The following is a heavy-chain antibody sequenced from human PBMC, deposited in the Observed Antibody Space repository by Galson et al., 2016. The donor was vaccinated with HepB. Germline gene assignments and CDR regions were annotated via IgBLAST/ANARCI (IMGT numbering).Heavy chain of an antibody. V-gene: IGHV4-4*07. Sequence: SETLSLTCTVSGGSMSNYFWSWIRQPAGKGLEWIGRIYSTGGTHYNPSLKSRVTISIDTSKNQISLRLTSVTAADTAVYYCARDLRTFGGIYSFDHWGQGTLATVSS. J-gene: IGHJ4*02. CDR2: IYSTGGT. CDR1: GGSMSNYF. D-gene: IGHD1-26*01. CDR3: ARDLRTFGGIYSFDH.